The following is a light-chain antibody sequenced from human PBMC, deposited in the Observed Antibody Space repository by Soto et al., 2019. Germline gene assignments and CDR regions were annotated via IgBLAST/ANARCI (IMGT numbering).Light chain of an antibody. J-gene: IGLJ2*01. CDR1: SSDVGGYNY. V-gene: IGLV2-14*01. CDR2: DVS. Sequence: QSALTQPASVSGSPGQSITISCTGTSSDVGGYNYVSWYQQQPGKALKLMIYDVSNRPSGVSNRFSGSKSGNTASLTISGLQAEDEADYYCSSYTSSSPYVVFGGGTKVTVL. CDR3: SSYTSSSPYVV.